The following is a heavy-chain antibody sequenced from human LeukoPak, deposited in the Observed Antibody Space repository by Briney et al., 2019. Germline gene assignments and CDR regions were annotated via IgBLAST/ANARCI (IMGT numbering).Heavy chain of an antibody. Sequence: PGGSLRLSCAASGFTFSSYAMHWVRQAPGKGLEWVSGISWNSGSIGYADSVKGRFTISRDNAKNSLYLQMNSLRAEDTALYYCAPIAYGSGSPSDYWGQGTLVTVSS. CDR1: GFTFSSYA. V-gene: IGHV3-9*01. CDR3: APIAYGSGSPSDY. J-gene: IGHJ4*02. D-gene: IGHD3-10*01. CDR2: ISWNSGSI.